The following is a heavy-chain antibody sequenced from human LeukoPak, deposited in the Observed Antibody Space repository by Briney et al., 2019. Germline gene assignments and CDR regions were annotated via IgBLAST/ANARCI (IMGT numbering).Heavy chain of an antibody. D-gene: IGHD6-6*01. J-gene: IGHJ6*02. CDR1: GFPFSSYW. CDR2: IKQDGSEN. Sequence: GGSLRLSCVASGFPFSSYWMTWVRQAPGRGLEWVANIKQDGSENYYVDSVKGRFTISRDNAKNSLFLQMNSLRAEDTAVYYCARLLRGARFHGMDVWGQGTTVTVSS. V-gene: IGHV3-7*03. CDR3: ARLLRGARFHGMDV.